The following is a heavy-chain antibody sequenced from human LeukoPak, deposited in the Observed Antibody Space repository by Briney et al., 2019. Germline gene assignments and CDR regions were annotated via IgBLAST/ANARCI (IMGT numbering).Heavy chain of an antibody. Sequence: ASVKVSCKASGYTFTSYAMHWVRQAPGQRLEWMGWINAGNGNTEYSQKFQGRVTITRDTSASTAYMELSSLRSEDTAVYYCARDFAYSSSRSFSIGMDVRGQGTTVTVSS. CDR2: INAGNGNT. CDR3: ARDFAYSSSRSFSIGMDV. J-gene: IGHJ6*02. V-gene: IGHV1-3*01. D-gene: IGHD6-13*01. CDR1: GYTFTSYA.